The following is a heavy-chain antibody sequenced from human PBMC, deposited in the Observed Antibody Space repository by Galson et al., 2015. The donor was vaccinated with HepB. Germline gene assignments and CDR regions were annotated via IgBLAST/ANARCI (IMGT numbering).Heavy chain of an antibody. D-gene: IGHD3-22*01. CDR2: IRSKAYGGTT. Sequence: SLRLSCAASGFTFGDYAMSWFRQAPGKGLEWVGFIRSKAYGGTTEYAASVKGRFTISRDDSKSIAYLQMNSLKTEDTAVYYCTRGIITMIVVVISAFDIWCQGTMVTVSS. J-gene: IGHJ3*02. CDR1: GFTFGDYA. V-gene: IGHV3-49*03. CDR3: TRGIITMIVVVISAFDI.